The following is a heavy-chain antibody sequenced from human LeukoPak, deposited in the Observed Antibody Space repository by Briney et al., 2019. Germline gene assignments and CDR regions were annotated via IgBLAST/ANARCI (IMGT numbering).Heavy chain of an antibody. J-gene: IGHJ4*02. CDR1: GGSISSGSYY. CDR2: IYTSGST. Sequence: PSETLSLTCTVSGGSISSGSYYWSWIRQPAGKGLEWIGRIYTSGSTNYNPSLKSRVTISVDTSKNQFSLKLSSVTAADTAVYYCARVGANFDYWGQGTLVTVSS. D-gene: IGHD1-26*01. V-gene: IGHV4-61*02. CDR3: ARVGANFDY.